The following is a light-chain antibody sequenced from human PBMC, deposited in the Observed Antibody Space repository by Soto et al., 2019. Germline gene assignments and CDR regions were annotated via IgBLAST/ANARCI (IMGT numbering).Light chain of an antibody. CDR1: QSVSSN. J-gene: IGKJ1*01. CDR3: QQYNNWST. Sequence: ETVLTQSPATLSLSPGERATLSCRASQSVSSNLAWYQQKPGQAPRLLIYGASTRATGIPARFSGSGSGTEFTLTISSLQSEDFAVYYCQQYNNWSTFGQGTKVDIK. V-gene: IGKV3-15*01. CDR2: GAS.